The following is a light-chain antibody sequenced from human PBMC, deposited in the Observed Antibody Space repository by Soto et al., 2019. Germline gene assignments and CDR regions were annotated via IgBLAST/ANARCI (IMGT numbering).Light chain of an antibody. CDR1: SSDVGNYNY. CDR3: SSYTSSTTYVV. Sequence: QSVLTQPASVSGSPGQSITISCTGTSSDVGNYNYVSWYQQHPGKAPKLMIYEVSNRPSGVSNRFSGSKSGNTASLTISGLQAEDEADYYCSSYTSSTTYVVFGGGTKLTVL. J-gene: IGLJ2*01. CDR2: EVS. V-gene: IGLV2-14*01.